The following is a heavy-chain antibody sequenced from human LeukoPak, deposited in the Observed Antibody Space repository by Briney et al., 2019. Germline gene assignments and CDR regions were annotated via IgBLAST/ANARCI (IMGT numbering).Heavy chain of an antibody. V-gene: IGHV4-59*01. CDR2: IYYSGST. D-gene: IGHD5-24*01. CDR1: GGPISSYY. J-gene: IGHJ4*02. Sequence: PSETLSLTCTVSGGPISSYYWSWIRQSPGKGLEWIGYIYYSGSTNYNPSLKSRVTISVDTSKNQFSLTLSSVTAADTAVYYCARAGRTDGYKSYFDYWGQGTLVTVSS. CDR3: ARAGRTDGYKSYFDY.